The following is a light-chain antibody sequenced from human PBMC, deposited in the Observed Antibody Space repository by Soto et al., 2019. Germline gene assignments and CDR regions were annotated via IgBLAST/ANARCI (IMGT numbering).Light chain of an antibody. V-gene: IGKV1-5*01. CDR3: QHPRT. CDR1: QSISSW. CDR2: DAS. Sequence: DIQVTQSPSTLSASVGDTVTITCRASQSISSWLAWYQQKPGRSPKLLIYDASSLESGVPSRFSGSGSGTDFTLTISSLQPDDFATYYCQHPRTFGQGTKVEVK. J-gene: IGKJ1*01.